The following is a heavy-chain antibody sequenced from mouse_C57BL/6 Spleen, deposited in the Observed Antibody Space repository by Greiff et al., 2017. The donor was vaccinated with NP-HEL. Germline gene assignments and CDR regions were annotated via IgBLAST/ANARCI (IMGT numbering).Heavy chain of an antibody. J-gene: IGHJ3*01. CDR2: IDPETGGT. CDR1: GYTFTDYE. Sequence: QVQLQQSGAELVRPGASVTLSCKASGYTFTDYEMHWVKQTPVHGLEWIGAIDPETGGTAYNQKFNGKAILTADKSSSTAYMELRSLTSEDSAVYYCTRRNYDYGAWFAYWGQGTLVTVSA. CDR3: TRRNYDYGAWFAY. D-gene: IGHD2-4*01. V-gene: IGHV1-15*01.